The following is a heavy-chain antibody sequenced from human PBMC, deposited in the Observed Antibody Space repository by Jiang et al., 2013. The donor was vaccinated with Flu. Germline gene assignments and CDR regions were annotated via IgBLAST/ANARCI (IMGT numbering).Heavy chain of an antibody. Sequence: CTVSGGSISSYYWSWIRQPPGKGLEWIGYIYYSGSTNYNPSLKSRVTISVDTSKNQFSLKLSSVTAADTAVYYCARGWFSLRGAFDIWGQGTMVTVSS. CDR1: GGSISSYY. CDR3: ARGWFSLRGAFDI. CDR2: IYYSGST. D-gene: IGHD3-22*01. V-gene: IGHV4-59*01. J-gene: IGHJ3*02.